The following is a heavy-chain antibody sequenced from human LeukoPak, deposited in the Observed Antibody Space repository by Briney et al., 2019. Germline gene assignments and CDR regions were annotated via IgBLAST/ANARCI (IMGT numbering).Heavy chain of an antibody. V-gene: IGHV3-49*03. CDR1: GFTLGDFS. D-gene: IGHD2-21*02. CDR3: ARVDCGGDCSLFDL. J-gene: IGHJ5*02. Sequence: GGSLRLSCTTSGFTLGDFSMSWFRLAPGKGLEWLTFIRSNNYGGTTEYAASVRGRFIMSRDDSKRVAFLQMNSLKTEDTAVYYCARVDCGGDCSLFDLWGRGTLVTVSS. CDR2: IRSNNYGGTT.